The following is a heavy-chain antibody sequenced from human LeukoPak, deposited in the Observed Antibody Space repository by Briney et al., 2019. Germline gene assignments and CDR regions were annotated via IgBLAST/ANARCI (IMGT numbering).Heavy chain of an antibody. Sequence: GGSLRLSCAASGFTFSSYEMNGVRQAPGKGLEWVSYISSSGSTIYYADSVKGRFTISRDNAKNSLYLQMNSLRAEDTAVYYCARDPEGYRYWGQGPLVTVSS. CDR1: GFTFSSYE. D-gene: IGHD5-18*01. CDR2: ISSSGSTI. CDR3: ARDPEGYRY. V-gene: IGHV3-48*03. J-gene: IGHJ4*02.